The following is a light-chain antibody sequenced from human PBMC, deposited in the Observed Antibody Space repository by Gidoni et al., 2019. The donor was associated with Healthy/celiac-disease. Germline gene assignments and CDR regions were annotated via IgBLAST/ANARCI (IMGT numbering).Light chain of an antibody. CDR3: QQRSNWPPIT. Sequence: EIVLTQSPATLALSPGERATLYCRASQSVSSYLAWYQQKPGEDPRLLIYDASHRATGIPARFRGSGSGTGFTLTISSLEPEDFAVYYCQQRSNWPPITFGQGTRLEIK. CDR2: DAS. V-gene: IGKV3-11*01. J-gene: IGKJ5*01. CDR1: QSVSSY.